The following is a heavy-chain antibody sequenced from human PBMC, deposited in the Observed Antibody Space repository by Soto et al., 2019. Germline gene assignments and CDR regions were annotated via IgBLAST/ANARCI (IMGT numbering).Heavy chain of an antibody. Sequence: KKFEASVKVSCKASGGTFSSYAISWVRQAPGQGLEWMGWINVYNGNTKYAQKVQGRVTMTTDTSTSTAYMELRSLRSDDTAVYYCARGVGSGSYYNQYNWFDPWGQGTLVTVSS. CDR2: INVYNGNT. V-gene: IGHV1-18*01. J-gene: IGHJ5*02. D-gene: IGHD3-10*01. CDR1: GGTFSSYA. CDR3: ARGVGSGSYYNQYNWFDP.